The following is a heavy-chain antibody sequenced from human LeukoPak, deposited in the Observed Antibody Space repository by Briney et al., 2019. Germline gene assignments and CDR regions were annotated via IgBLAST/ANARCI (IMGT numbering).Heavy chain of an antibody. CDR2: IRYDESDK. V-gene: IGHV3-30*02. CDR3: AKSIAVAGFAGGRTFDY. CDR1: GFTFSHYG. D-gene: IGHD6-19*01. Sequence: GGSLRLSCAASGFTFSHYGMHWVRQAPGKGLEWVAYIRYDESDKYYADSVKGRFTISRDNSKNTLYVQMHSLRAEDTAVYYCAKSIAVAGFAGGRTFDYWGQGILVTVSS. J-gene: IGHJ4*02.